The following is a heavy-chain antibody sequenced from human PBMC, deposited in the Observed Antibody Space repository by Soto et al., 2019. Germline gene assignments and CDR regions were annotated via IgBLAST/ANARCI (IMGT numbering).Heavy chain of an antibody. CDR1: GFTFSSYS. CDR2: ISSSSSYI. V-gene: IGHV3-21*01. J-gene: IGHJ3*02. Sequence: GGSLRLSCAASGFTFSSYSMNWVRQAPGKGLEWVSSISSSSSYIYYADSVKGRFTISRDDAKNSLYLQMNSLRAEDTVVYYCARVGKRKEGAFDIWGQGTMVTVSS. CDR3: ARVGKRKEGAFDI.